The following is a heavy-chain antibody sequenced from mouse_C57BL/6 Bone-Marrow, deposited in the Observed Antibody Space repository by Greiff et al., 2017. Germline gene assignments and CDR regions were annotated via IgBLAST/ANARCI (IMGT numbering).Heavy chain of an antibody. D-gene: IGHD2-4*01. J-gene: IGHJ2*01. Sequence: VQLQQSGAELVKPGASVKMSCTASGYTFTSYWITWVKQRPGQGLEWIGDIYPGSGSTNYNEKFKSKATLTVDTSSSTAYMQLSSLTSEDSAVYYCARWGLIYYDDYWGQGTTLTVSS. CDR2: IYPGSGST. V-gene: IGHV1-55*01. CDR1: GYTFTSYW. CDR3: ARWGLIYYDDY.